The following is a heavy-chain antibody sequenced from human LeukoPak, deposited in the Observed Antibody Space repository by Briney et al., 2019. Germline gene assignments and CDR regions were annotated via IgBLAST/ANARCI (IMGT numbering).Heavy chain of an antibody. V-gene: IGHV1-69*02. D-gene: IGHD2-2*01. CDR2: IIPNRSIG. CDR1: GVTFDKSS. J-gene: IGHJ4*02. CDR3: GARQPCSKIPCVTSGDFFDH. Sequence: GASVKLSCKTSGVTFDKSSMHWVREAPGQGLEWMAMIIPNRSIGTYAEQVQDRFTISTDKSTNTVYLQMSSLSAEDTAIYYCGARQPCSKIPCVTSGDFFDHWGQETLITV.